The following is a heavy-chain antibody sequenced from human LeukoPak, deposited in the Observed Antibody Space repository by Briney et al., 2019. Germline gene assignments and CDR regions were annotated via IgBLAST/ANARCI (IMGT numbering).Heavy chain of an antibody. CDR1: GFPFNTYS. CDR3: ARDRNDYSVTYFGF. Sequence: GGSLRLSCAASGFPFNTYSMHWVRQAPGKGLEWVVVISYDGSNKYYADSVKGRFTISRDNSKNTLYLQMNSLRAEDTAVYFCARDRNDYSVTYFGFWGQGTLVTVSS. CDR2: ISYDGSNK. J-gene: IGHJ4*02. V-gene: IGHV3-30-3*01. D-gene: IGHD4-11*01.